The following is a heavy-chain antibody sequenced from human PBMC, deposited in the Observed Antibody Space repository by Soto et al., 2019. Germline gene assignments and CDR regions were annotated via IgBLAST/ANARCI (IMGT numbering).Heavy chain of an antibody. J-gene: IGHJ6*02. D-gene: IGHD4-17*01. CDR2: INPNSGGT. CDR3: ARCLTTVTTSYYYYGMDV. Sequence: ASVKVSCKASGYTFTGYYMHWVRQAPGQGLEWMGWINPNSGGTNYAQKFQGWVTMTRDTSISTAYMELSRLRSDDTAVYYCARCLTTVTTSYYYYGMDVWGQGTTVTVSS. V-gene: IGHV1-2*04. CDR1: GYTFTGYY.